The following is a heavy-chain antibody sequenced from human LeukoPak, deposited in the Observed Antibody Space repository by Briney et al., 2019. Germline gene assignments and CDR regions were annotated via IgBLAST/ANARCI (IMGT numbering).Heavy chain of an antibody. CDR1: GFTSSSYA. V-gene: IGHV3-30-3*01. D-gene: IGHD5-18*01. J-gene: IGHJ4*02. CDR3: ATSGYSYGPQAFDY. CDR2: ISYDGSNK. Sequence: GGSLRLSCAASGFTSSSYAMHWVRQAPGKGLEWVAVISYDGSNKYYADSVKGRFTISRDNSKNTLYLQMNSLRAEDTAVYYCATSGYSYGPQAFDYWGQGTLVTVSS.